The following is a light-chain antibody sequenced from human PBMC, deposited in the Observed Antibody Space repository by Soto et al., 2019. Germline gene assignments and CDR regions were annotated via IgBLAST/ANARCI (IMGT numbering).Light chain of an antibody. CDR3: SSYAGSNTRYV. J-gene: IGLJ1*01. CDR1: SSDVGGYNY. CDR2: EVS. V-gene: IGLV2-8*01. Sequence: QSAQTQPPSASGSPGQSVTISCTGTSSDVGGYNYVSWYQQHPGKAPKLMIYEVSKRPSGVPDRFSGSKSGNTASLTVSGLQAEDEADYYCSSYAGSNTRYVFGTGTKVTVL.